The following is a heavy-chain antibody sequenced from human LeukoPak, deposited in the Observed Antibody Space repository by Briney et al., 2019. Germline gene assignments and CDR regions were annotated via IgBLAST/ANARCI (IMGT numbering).Heavy chain of an antibody. D-gene: IGHD1-26*01. CDR2: INHSGST. Sequence: SETLSLTCAVYGGSFSGYYWSWIRQPPGKGLEWIGEINHSGSTNYNPSLKSRVTISVDTSKNQFSLKLSSVAAADTAVYYCARDFHDIVGAPNAGYLDYWGQGTLVTVSS. CDR3: ARDFHDIVGAPNAGYLDY. V-gene: IGHV4-34*01. J-gene: IGHJ4*02. CDR1: GGSFSGYY.